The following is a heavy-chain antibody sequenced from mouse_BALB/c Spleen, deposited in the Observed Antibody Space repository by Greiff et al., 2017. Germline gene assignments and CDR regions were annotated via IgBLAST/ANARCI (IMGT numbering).Heavy chain of an antibody. J-gene: IGHJ3*01. CDR3: ARNEDYYGSFFAY. D-gene: IGHD1-1*01. V-gene: IGHV2-4-1*01. CDR2: IWSGGST. Sequence: AQLVESGPGLVQPSQSLSITCTVSGFSLTSYGVHWVRQSPGKGLEWLGVIWSGGSTDYNAAFISRLSISKDNSKSQVFFKMNSLQADDTAIYYCARNEDYYGSFFAYWGQGTLVTVSA. CDR1: GFSLTSYG.